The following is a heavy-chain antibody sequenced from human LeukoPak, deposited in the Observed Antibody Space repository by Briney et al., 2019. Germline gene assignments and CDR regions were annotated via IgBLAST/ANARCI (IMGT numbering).Heavy chain of an antibody. D-gene: IGHD7-27*01. V-gene: IGHV3-23*01. CDR3: VKDHPGALYFDY. CDR1: GFTFSSYA. J-gene: IGHJ4*02. CDR2: ISDSGGST. Sequence: GGSLRLSCAASGFTFSSYAMSWVRQAPGKGLEWVSGISDSGGSTYYADSVKGRFTISRDNSKNTLYLQMNSLRAEDTAVYYCVKDHPGALYFDYWGQGTLVTVSS.